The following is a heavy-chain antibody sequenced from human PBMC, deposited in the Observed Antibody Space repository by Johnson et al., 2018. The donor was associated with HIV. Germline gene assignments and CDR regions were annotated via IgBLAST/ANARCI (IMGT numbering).Heavy chain of an antibody. Sequence: VQLVESGGGLVQPGGSLRLSCTASGFTVSSTYMSWVRQAPGKGLEWVSVIYSGGSTKSADSVRGRFTISRDKSKNTVYLQMNSLRAEDTAVYYCASRQYFSSFDIWGQGTMVTVSS. CDR2: IYSGGST. CDR1: GFTVSSTY. CDR3: ASRQYFSSFDI. J-gene: IGHJ3*02. D-gene: IGHD3-3*01. V-gene: IGHV3-66*01.